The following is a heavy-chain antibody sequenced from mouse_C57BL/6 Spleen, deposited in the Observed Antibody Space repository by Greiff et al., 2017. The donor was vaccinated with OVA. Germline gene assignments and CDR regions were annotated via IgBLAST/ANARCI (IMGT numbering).Heavy chain of an antibody. J-gene: IGHJ3*01. CDR1: GYTFTSYW. CDR2: IYPGNSDT. CDR3: TRSGLDYDGGRFAY. D-gene: IGHD2-4*01. V-gene: IGHV1-5*01. Sequence: DVQLQESGTVLARPGASVKMSCKTSGYTFTSYWMHWVKQRPGQGLEWIGAIYPGNSDTSYNQKFKGKAKLTAVTSASTAYMELSSLTNEDSAVYYCTRSGLDYDGGRFAYWGQGTLVTVSA.